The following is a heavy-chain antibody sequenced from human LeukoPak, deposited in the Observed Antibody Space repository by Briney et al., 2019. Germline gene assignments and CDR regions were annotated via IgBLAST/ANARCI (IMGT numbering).Heavy chain of an antibody. V-gene: IGHV3-23*01. CDR1: GITLSNYG. D-gene: IGHD3-22*01. CDR2: ISGSGGST. J-gene: IGHJ4*02. Sequence: GGSLRLSCAVSGITLSNYGMSWVRQGPGKGLEWVAGISGSGGSTNYADSVKGRFTISRDNRKNTLYLHMNSLRAEDTAVYFCAKRGVVIRVILVGFHKEAYYFDSWGQGALVTVSS. CDR3: AKRGVVIRVILVGFHKEAYYFDS.